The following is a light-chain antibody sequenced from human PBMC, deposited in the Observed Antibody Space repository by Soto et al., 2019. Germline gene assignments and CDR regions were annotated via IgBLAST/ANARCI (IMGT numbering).Light chain of an antibody. V-gene: IGKV4-1*01. CDR1: QSVLFTSNNKYY. CDR3: HQYTAVPST. J-gene: IGKJ2*01. Sequence: DIVMTQSPDSLAVSLGERATINCKSSQSVLFTSNNKYYLAWYQQKPGQPTKVLIYWASSRESGVPDRFSGRGSGTDFPLTISSLQADDVAVYYRHQYTAVPSTFGQGTKLEIK. CDR2: WAS.